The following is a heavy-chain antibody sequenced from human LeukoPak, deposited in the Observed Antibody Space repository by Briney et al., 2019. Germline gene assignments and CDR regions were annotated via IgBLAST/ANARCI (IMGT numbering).Heavy chain of an antibody. CDR2: FRFDGINK. D-gene: IGHD6-13*01. Sequence: PGGSLRLSCAASGFTFSTYGMHWVRQAPGKGLEWVAFFRFDGINKYYADSVKGRFTISRDDSKNTLYLQMNSLRAEDTAVYYCAKDRQLSYYFDSWGQGTLVTVSS. V-gene: IGHV3-30*02. CDR3: AKDRQLSYYFDS. J-gene: IGHJ4*02. CDR1: GFTFSTYG.